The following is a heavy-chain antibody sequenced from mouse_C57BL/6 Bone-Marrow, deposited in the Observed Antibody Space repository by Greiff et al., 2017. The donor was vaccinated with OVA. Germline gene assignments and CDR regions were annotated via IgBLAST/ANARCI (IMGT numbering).Heavy chain of an antibody. CDR3: TGRIYYWFAY. CDR1: GFTFSNYW. V-gene: IGHV6-3*01. D-gene: IGHD1-1*01. CDR2: IRLKSDNYAT. Sequence: EVKLVESGGGLVQPGGSMKLSCVASGFTFSNYWMNWVRQSPEKGLEWVAQIRLKSDNYATHYAESVKGRFTISRDDSKSSVYLQMNNLRAEDTGIYYCTGRIYYWFAYWGQGTLVTVSA. J-gene: IGHJ3*01.